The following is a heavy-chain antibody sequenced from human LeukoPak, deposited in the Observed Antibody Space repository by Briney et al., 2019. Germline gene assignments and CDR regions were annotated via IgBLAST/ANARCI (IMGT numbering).Heavy chain of an antibody. CDR1: GFTFRNYG. Sequence: PGGSLRLSCAVSGFTFRNYGMSWVRQPPGKGLEWIGEINHSGSTNYNPSLKSRVTISVDTSKNQFSLKPSSVTAADTAVYYCASARGYCSSTSCSGGYYYYGMDVWGQGTTVTVSS. V-gene: IGHV4-34*01. CDR2: INHSGST. CDR3: ASARGYCSSTSCSGGYYYYGMDV. J-gene: IGHJ6*02. D-gene: IGHD2-2*01.